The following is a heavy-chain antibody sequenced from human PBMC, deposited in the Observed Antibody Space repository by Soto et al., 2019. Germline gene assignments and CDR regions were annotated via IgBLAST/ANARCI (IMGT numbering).Heavy chain of an antibody. D-gene: IGHD3-3*01. CDR1: GGSISDFY. CDR3: ARGGGYDFRSSQAPPIDV. Sequence: PSETLSLTCNVSGGSISDFYWSWIRQSPGKRLEWIGYLYYTGSTNYNPALKSRVTISLDTSKNQFSLKARSVTAADTAVYYCARGGGYDFRSSQAPPIDVWGQRTTVTASS. CDR2: LYYTGST. V-gene: IGHV4-59*01. J-gene: IGHJ6*02.